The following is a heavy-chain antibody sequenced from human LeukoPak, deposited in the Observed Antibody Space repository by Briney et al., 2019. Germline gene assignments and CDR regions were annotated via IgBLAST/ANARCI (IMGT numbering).Heavy chain of an antibody. D-gene: IGHD2-2*02. J-gene: IGHJ6*02. CDR3: ARDHIVVVPAAIQGVYYYYGMDV. CDR1: GGSISSGDYS. CDR2: IYYSGST. Sequence: SETLSLTCTVSGGSISSGDYSWSWIRQPPGMGLEWFGYIYYSGSTYYNLSLKSRVTISVDTSKNQFSLKLSSVTAADTAVYYCARDHIVVVPAAIQGVYYYYGMDVWGQGTTVTVSS. V-gene: IGHV4-30-4*01.